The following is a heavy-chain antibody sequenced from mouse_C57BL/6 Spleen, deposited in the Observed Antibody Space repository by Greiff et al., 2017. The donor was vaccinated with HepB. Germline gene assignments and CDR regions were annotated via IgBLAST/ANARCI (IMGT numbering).Heavy chain of an antibody. CDR3: ARFSADAMDY. CDR2: INPSTGGT. V-gene: IGHV1-42*01. CDR1: GYSFTGYY. D-gene: IGHD1-2*01. Sequence: EVQLQQSGPELVKPGASVKISCKASGYSFTGYYMNWVKQSPEKSLEWIGEINPSTGGTTYNQKFKAKATLTVDKSSSTAYMQLKSLTSEDSAVYYCARFSADAMDYWGQGTSVTVSS. J-gene: IGHJ4*01.